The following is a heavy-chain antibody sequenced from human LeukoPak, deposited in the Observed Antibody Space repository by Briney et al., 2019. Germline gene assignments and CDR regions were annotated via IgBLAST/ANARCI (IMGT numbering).Heavy chain of an antibody. J-gene: IGHJ6*03. CDR1: GGSISSSSYY. Sequence: SETLSLTCTVSGGSISSSSYYWGWIRQPPGKGLEWIGYIYYSGSTNYNPSLKSRVTISVDTSKNQFSLKLSSVTAADTAVYYCASGHWYYYDSSGYYDPSGYYYYYMDVWGKGTTVTVSS. CDR2: IYYSGST. D-gene: IGHD3-22*01. CDR3: ASGHWYYYDSSGYYDPSGYYYYYMDV. V-gene: IGHV4-61*05.